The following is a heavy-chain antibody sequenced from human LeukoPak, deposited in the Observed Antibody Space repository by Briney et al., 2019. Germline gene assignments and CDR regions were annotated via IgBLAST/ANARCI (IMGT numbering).Heavy chain of an antibody. Sequence: PGGSLRLSCAASGFTYSSYSMNWVRQAPGKGLEWVSYISSSSSNINYADSVKGRFTISRDNSKNTLYLQMNSLRAEDTAVYYCAKSPGIAVAGNCDYWGQGTLVTVSS. D-gene: IGHD6-19*01. CDR2: ISSSSSNI. J-gene: IGHJ4*02. V-gene: IGHV3-48*01. CDR3: AKSPGIAVAGNCDY. CDR1: GFTYSSYS.